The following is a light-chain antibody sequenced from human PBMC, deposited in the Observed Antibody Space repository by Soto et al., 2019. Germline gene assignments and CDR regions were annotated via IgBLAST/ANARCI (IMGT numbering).Light chain of an antibody. CDR2: EVT. J-gene: IGLJ1*01. Sequence: QSALTQPPSASGSPGQSITISCTGTSSDVGGYNHVSWYQIHPGKAPKLIIYEVTSRPSGVSYRFSGSKSGNSASLTISGLQAEDEADYYCSSYASSSSYVFGGGTKV. CDR1: SSDVGGYNH. CDR3: SSYASSSSYV. V-gene: IGLV2-14*01.